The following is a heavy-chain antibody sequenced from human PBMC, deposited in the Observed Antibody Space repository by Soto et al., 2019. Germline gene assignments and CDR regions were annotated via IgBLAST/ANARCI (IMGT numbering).Heavy chain of an antibody. Sequence: QVQLVQSGAEVKKPGASVKVSFKASGYTFTSYAMHWVRQAPGQRLEWMGWINAGNGNTKYSQKFQGRVTITRDTSASTAYMELSSLRSEDTAVYYCARSITMVRGVINWFDPWGQGTLVTVSS. D-gene: IGHD3-10*01. J-gene: IGHJ5*02. V-gene: IGHV1-3*01. CDR2: INAGNGNT. CDR3: ARSITMVRGVINWFDP. CDR1: GYTFTSYA.